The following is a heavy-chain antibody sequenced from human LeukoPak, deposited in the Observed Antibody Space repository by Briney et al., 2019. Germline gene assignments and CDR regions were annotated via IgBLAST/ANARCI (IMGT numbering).Heavy chain of an antibody. J-gene: IGHJ4*02. V-gene: IGHV3-23*01. CDR2: IVASGTRT. CDR1: GFTLSSHG. D-gene: IGHD3-22*01. CDR3: ARELPPVVRYYFDY. Sequence: GGSLRLSCEASGFTLSSHGIDWVRQAPGKGLEWVSGIVASGTRTHYADSVKGRLTISRDNSKNTPYLQMNSLRAEDTAVYYCARELPPVVRYYFDYWGQGTLVTVSS.